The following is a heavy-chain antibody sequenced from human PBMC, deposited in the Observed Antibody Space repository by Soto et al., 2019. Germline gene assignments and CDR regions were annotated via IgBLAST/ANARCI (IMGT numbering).Heavy chain of an antibody. CDR1: GFTFRSYA. Sequence: GGSLRLSYAASGFTFRSYAMSWVRQAPGKGLEWVSAISGSGGSTYYADSVKGRFTISRDNSKNTLYLQMNSLRAEDTAVYYCAKERYSSSSLVSDYWGQGTLVTVSS. J-gene: IGHJ4*02. V-gene: IGHV3-23*01. CDR2: ISGSGGST. CDR3: AKERYSSSSLVSDY. D-gene: IGHD6-6*01.